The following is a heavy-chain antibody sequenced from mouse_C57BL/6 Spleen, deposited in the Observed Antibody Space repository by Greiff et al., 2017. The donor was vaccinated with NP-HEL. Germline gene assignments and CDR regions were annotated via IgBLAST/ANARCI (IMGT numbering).Heavy chain of an antibody. Sequence: EVQVVESGPSLVRPSQTLSLTCTVTGFSITSDCYWIWIRQFPGNKLEYIGYTFYSGITYYNPSLESRTYITRDTSKNQFSLKLSSVTTEDTATYYCARDSSNGAMDYWGQGTSVTVSS. CDR2: TFYSGIT. V-gene: IGHV3-3*01. CDR1: GFSITSDCY. D-gene: IGHD2-5*01. J-gene: IGHJ4*01. CDR3: ARDSSNGAMDY.